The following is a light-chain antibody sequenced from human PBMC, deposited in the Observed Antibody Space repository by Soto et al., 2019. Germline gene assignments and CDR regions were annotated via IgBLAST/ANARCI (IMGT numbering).Light chain of an antibody. V-gene: IGLV2-14*01. CDR1: SSDVGGYNY. J-gene: IGLJ1*01. CDR3: SSYTSTSTLVV. CDR2: DVS. Sequence: QSALTQPASVSGSPGQSINISCTGTSSDVGGYNYVSWYQQHPGKAPKLMVYDVSNRPSGVSNRFSGSKSGNTASLIISGLQAEDEADYYCSSYTSTSTLVVFGTGTKVTVL.